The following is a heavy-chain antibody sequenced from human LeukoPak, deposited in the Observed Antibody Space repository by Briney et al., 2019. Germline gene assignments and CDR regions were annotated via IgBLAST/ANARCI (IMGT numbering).Heavy chain of an antibody. CDR1: GLSFSSYG. J-gene: IGHJ4*02. V-gene: IGHV3-30*03. Sequence: PGGSLRLSCAASGLSFSSYGMHWVRQAPGKGLEWVAVISHEGSNQYYVDSVKGRFIISRDNSKNMVYLQMNSLRAEDTAVYYCARTREQWQVLDYWGQGTLVTVSS. CDR3: ARTREQWQVLDY. CDR2: ISHEGSNQ. D-gene: IGHD6-19*01.